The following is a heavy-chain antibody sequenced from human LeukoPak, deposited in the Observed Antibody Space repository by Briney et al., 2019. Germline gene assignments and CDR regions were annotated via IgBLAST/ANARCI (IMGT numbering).Heavy chain of an antibody. CDR1: GFTFSSYG. Sequence: GGSLRLSCAASGFTFSSYGMHWVRQAPGKGLEWVANIKQDGSEKYYVDSVKGRFTISRDNAKNSLYLQMNSLRAEDTAVYYCARDVDTAMVTGNWFDPWGQGTLVTVSS. CDR2: IKQDGSEK. D-gene: IGHD5-18*01. J-gene: IGHJ5*02. V-gene: IGHV3-7*01. CDR3: ARDVDTAMVTGNWFDP.